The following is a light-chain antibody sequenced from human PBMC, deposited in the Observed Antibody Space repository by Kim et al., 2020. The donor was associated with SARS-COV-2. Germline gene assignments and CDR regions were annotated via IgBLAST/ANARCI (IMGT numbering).Light chain of an antibody. V-gene: IGLV3-1*01. J-gene: IGLJ2*01. Sequence: VSPGQTASIPCSGDKLGDKYVCWYQHKPGQSPVLVIYHDSRRPSGIPERFSGSNSGNTATLTISGTQAMDEADYYCQAWDSSTVLFGGGTQLTVL. CDR3: QAWDSSTVL. CDR1: KLGDKY. CDR2: HDS.